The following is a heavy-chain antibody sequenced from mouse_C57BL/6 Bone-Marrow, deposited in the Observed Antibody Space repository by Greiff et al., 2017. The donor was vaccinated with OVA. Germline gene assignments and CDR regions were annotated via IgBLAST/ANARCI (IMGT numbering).Heavy chain of an antibody. Sequence: QVQLKQPGAELVKPGASVKMSCKASGYTFTSYWITWVKQRPGQGLEWIGDIYPGSGSTNYNEKFKSKATLTVDTSSSTAYMQLSSLTSEDSAVYYCARRGWLLRRAMDYWGQGTSVTVSS. J-gene: IGHJ4*01. CDR3: ARRGWLLRRAMDY. D-gene: IGHD2-3*01. CDR1: GYTFTSYW. V-gene: IGHV1-55*01. CDR2: IYPGSGST.